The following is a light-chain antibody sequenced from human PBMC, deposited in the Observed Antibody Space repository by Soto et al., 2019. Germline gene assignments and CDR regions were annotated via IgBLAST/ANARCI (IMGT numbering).Light chain of an antibody. V-gene: IGLV4-69*01. CDR2: LNTDGSH. J-gene: IGLJ2*01. CDR3: QTWDTTPL. CDR1: NGHSSFA. Sequence: QLVLTQPPSASASLGASVKLTCTLNNGHSSFAIAWHQQQPEKGPRFLMKLNTDGSHTKGDGIPDRFSASSSGAERYLTISSLQSDDEADYYCQTWDTTPLLGGGTQLTVL.